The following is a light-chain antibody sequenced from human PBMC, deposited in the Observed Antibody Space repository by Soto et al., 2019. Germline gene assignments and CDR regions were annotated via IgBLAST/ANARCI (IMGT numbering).Light chain of an antibody. CDR3: QSYDSDNHWVA. CDR2: EDN. CDR1: SGSIASNY. J-gene: IGLJ2*01. Sequence: NFMLTQPHSVSGSPGKTVTISCTRSSGSIASNYVQWYQQRPGSAPTTVIYEDNQRPSGVPDRFSGSFDSSSNSASLTISGLTTADEADYYCQSYDSDNHWVAFGGGTKVTVL. V-gene: IGLV6-57*04.